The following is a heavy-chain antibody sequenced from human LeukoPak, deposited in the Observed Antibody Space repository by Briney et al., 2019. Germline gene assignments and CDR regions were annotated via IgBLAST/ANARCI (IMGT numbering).Heavy chain of an antibody. Sequence: ASVKVSCKASGYTFTGYYMHWVRQAPGQGLEWMGWINPNSGGTNYAQKFQGRVTMTRDTSISTAYMELSRLRSDDTAVYYCARESRIIAVAGTGAGYWGQGTLVTVSS. J-gene: IGHJ4*02. CDR3: ARESRIIAVAGTGAGY. V-gene: IGHV1-2*02. CDR2: INPNSGGT. D-gene: IGHD6-19*01. CDR1: GYTFTGYY.